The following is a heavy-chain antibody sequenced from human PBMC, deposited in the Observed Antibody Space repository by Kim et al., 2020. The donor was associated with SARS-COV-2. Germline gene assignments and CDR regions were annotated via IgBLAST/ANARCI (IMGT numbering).Heavy chain of an antibody. D-gene: IGHD5-12*01. J-gene: IGHJ4*02. Sequence: GRNKNYADAVKGRSTIPRDKSKTPLYLQMNSLRAEDTAVYYCANGLRLDDWGQGTLVTVSS. CDR3: ANGLRLDD. CDR2: GRNK. V-gene: IGHV3-30*02.